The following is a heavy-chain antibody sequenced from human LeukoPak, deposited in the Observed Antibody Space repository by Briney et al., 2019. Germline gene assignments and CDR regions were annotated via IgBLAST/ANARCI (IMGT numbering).Heavy chain of an antibody. Sequence: SETLSLTCAVYGESFSGYYWTWIRQPPGKGLEWIGEIHYSGSVTYNPSLETRVTISVDTSKNQFSLRINSVTAADTAVYYCARGQWFRAFWSRGTPVTVSS. V-gene: IGHV4-34*01. CDR1: GESFSGYY. CDR2: IHYSGSV. CDR3: ARGQWFRAF. D-gene: IGHD3-10*01. J-gene: IGHJ4*02.